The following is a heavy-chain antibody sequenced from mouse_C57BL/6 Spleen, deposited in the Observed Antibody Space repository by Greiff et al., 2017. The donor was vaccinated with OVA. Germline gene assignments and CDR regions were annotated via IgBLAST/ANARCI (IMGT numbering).Heavy chain of an antibody. Sequence: QVQLKQSGAELVKPGASVKLSCKASGYTFTSYWMHWVKQRPGQGLEWIGMIHPNSGSTNYNEKFKNKATLTADKSSSTAYMQLSSLTSEDSAVYYCARGDYTYYFDYWGQGTTLTVSS. CDR3: ARGDYTYYFDY. CDR1: GYTFTSYW. J-gene: IGHJ2*01. CDR2: IHPNSGST. D-gene: IGHD2-13*01. V-gene: IGHV1-64*01.